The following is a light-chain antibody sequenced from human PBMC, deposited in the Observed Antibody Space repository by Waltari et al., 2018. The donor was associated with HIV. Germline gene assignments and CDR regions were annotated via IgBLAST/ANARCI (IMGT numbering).Light chain of an antibody. CDR3: SSYTDSSVI. Sequence: QSALTQPASVSGSPGQSITISCTGASSDIGNYKYVSWYQHHPDITPKLIIYEDNKRPSVVSSRFSGSKSGSPVSLPISGLQAEDDSDYYCSSYTDSSVIFGGGTKVTVL. CDR2: EDN. J-gene: IGLJ2*01. V-gene: IGLV2-14*01. CDR1: SSDIGNYKY.